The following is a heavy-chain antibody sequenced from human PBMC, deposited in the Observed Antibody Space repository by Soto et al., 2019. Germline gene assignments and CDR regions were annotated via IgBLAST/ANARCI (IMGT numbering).Heavy chain of an antibody. CDR3: TRDGRGLGRLSLFEY. Sequence: GSLRLSCAASGFNVNSDYMNWVRQTPGKGLEWVASIYSGETTYYADSVRGRFTISSDKAKNTLYFQLSSLRIEDTAVYYCTRDGRGLGRLSLFEYWGQGVLVTVSS. CDR1: GFNVNSDY. D-gene: IGHD2-21*02. CDR2: IYSGETT. J-gene: IGHJ4*02. V-gene: IGHV3-53*01.